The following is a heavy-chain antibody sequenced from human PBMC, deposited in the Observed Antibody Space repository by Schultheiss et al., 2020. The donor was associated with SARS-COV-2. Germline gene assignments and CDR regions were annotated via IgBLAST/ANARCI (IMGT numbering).Heavy chain of an antibody. D-gene: IGHD2-15*01. CDR2: ISSSSSYI. CDR3: VSVGVVAARADAFDI. J-gene: IGHJ3*02. Sequence: GESLKISCAASGFTFSSYSMNWVRQAPGKGLEWVSSISSSSSYIYYADSVKGRFTISRDNAKNSLYLQMNSLRAEDTALYYCVSVGVVAARADAFDIWGQGTMVTVSS. CDR1: GFTFSSYS. V-gene: IGHV3-21*04.